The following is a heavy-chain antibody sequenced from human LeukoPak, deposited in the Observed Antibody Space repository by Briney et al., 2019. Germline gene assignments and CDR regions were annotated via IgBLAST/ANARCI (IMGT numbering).Heavy chain of an antibody. J-gene: IGHJ6*02. V-gene: IGHV1-46*01. CDR2: INPSGGST. CDR3: ARASLRFLEWAALDV. D-gene: IGHD3-3*01. Sequence: ASVKVSCKASGYTFTSYYMHWVRQAPGQGLEWMGIINPSGGSTSYAQKFQGRVTITRDTSASTAYMELSSLRSEDTAVYYCARASLRFLEWAALDVWGQGTTVTVSS. CDR1: GYTFTSYY.